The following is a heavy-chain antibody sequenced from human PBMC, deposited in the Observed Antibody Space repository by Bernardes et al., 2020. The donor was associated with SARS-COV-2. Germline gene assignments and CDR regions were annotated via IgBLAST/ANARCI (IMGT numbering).Heavy chain of an antibody. V-gene: IGHV3-30-3*01. CDR3: ARDWDYVHSGYYYGLDV. J-gene: IGHJ6*02. D-gene: IGHD4-17*01. CDR2: ISFDGSNK. CDR1: GFTFSTYA. Sequence: GGSLRLSCAASGFTFSTYAMHWVRQAPGKGLEWVAFISFDGSNKYYPDSVKGRFTISRDNSRNTLYLLMNSLSPEDTAVYYCARDWDYVHSGYYYGLDVWGQGTTVTVSS.